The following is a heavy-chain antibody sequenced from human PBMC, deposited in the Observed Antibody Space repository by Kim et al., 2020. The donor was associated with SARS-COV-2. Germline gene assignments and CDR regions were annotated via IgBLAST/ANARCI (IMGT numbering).Heavy chain of an antibody. CDR2: IKQDGSEK. Sequence: GGSLRLSCAASGFTFSSYWMSWVRQAPGKGLEWVANIKQDGSEKYYVDSVKGRFTISRDNAKNSLYLQMNSLRAEDTAVYYCATPSDPAAIDAFDILGQGTMVTVSS. CDR1: GFTFSSYW. D-gene: IGHD2-2*01. V-gene: IGHV3-7*01. J-gene: IGHJ3*02. CDR3: ATPSDPAAIDAFDI.